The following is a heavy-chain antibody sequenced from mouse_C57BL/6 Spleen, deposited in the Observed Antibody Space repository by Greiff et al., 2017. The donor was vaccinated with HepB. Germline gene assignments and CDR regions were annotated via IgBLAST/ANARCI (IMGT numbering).Heavy chain of an antibody. CDR2: IYPSDSET. Sequence: QVQLQQPGAELVRPGSSVKLSCKASGYTFTSYWMDWVKQRPGQGLEWIGNIYPSDSETHYNQKFKDKATLTVDKSSSTAYMQLSSLTSEDSAVYYCARSATVVDDDYWGHSTTLTVSS. V-gene: IGHV1-61*01. D-gene: IGHD1-1*01. CDR3: ARSATVVDDDY. J-gene: IGHJ2*01. CDR1: GYTFTSYW.